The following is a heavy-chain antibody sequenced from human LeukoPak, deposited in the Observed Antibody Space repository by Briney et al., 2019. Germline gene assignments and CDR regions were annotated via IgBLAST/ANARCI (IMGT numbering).Heavy chain of an antibody. J-gene: IGHJ4*02. CDR1: GGSFSGYY. Sequence: PSETLSLTCAVYGGSFSGYYWSWIRQPPGKGLEWIGEVNHSGSITYNPSLKSRVTISVDTSKNQFSLKLSSVTAADTAVYYCARARGYCSGGSCFRFDYWGQGTLVTVSS. CDR2: VNHSGSI. V-gene: IGHV4-34*01. CDR3: ARARGYCSGGSCFRFDY. D-gene: IGHD2-15*01.